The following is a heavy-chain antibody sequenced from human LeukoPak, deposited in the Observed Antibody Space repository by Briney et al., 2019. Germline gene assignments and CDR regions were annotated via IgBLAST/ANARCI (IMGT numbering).Heavy chain of an antibody. CDR3: ARGILANDAFDI. D-gene: IGHD2/OR15-2a*01. J-gene: IGHJ3*02. Sequence: GASVNVSCKASGYTLTVYYMHWGRRAPGQGLGWMGWINPNSGGTNYAQKFQGWVTMTRDTSISTAYMELSRLRSDGTAVYYCARGILANDAFDIWGQGTMVTVSS. V-gene: IGHV1-2*04. CDR2: INPNSGGT. CDR1: GYTLTVYY.